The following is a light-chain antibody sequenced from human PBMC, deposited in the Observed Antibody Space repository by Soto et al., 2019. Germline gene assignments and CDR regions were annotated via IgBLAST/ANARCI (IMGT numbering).Light chain of an antibody. CDR3: QQYGSSSTWT. J-gene: IGKJ1*01. V-gene: IGKV3-20*01. CDR2: AAA. Sequence: EIVLTQSPGTLSLSPGERATLSCRASQSVSSAYLAWYQHKPGQPPTLLIYAAASRVTGIPDRFSGSGSGTEFTLTIIRLVPEDVVVYYCQQYGSSSTWTFGQGTKVEIK. CDR1: QSVSSAY.